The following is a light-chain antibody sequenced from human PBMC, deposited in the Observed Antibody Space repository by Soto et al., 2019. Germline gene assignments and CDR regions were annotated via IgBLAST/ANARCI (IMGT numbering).Light chain of an antibody. CDR1: QAIKHY. CDR3: QHYDNFPFT. J-gene: IGKJ4*01. V-gene: IGKV1-33*01. Sequence: DIQMTQSPSSLSASVGDRVTITCQASQAIKHYLNWFQKKPGKGPNLLIYDASTLATGVPSRFSGSGSGTHFTLTISSLQHEDTEAYSCQHYDNFPFTLGGGTKVDIK. CDR2: DAS.